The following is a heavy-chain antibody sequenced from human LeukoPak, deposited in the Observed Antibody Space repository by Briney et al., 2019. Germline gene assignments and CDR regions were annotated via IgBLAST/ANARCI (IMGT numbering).Heavy chain of an antibody. CDR1: GGTFSSYA. CDR3: ARGQGRNMISEPFDY. Sequence: SVQVSCKASGGTFSSYAISWVRPAPGQGLEWMGGIIPIFGTANYAQKFQGRVTITTDESTSTAYMELSSLRSEDTAVYYCARGQGRNMISEPFDYWGQGTLVTVSS. D-gene: IGHD3-22*01. CDR2: IIPIFGTA. V-gene: IGHV1-69*05. J-gene: IGHJ4*02.